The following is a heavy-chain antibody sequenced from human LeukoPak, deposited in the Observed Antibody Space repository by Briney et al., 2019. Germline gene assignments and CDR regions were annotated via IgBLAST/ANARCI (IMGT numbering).Heavy chain of an antibody. CDR3: VRRHDY. CDR2: IYASGGA. J-gene: IGHJ4*02. CDR1: GFDVNDNF. Sequence: PGGSVRLSCVASGFDVNDNFMIWVRQAPGQGLEWISTIYASGGAYHSESVKGRFSPFRDTSRNTVFLQMNSLRADDTAMYYCVRRHDYWGQGTLVTVSS. V-gene: IGHV3-53*01.